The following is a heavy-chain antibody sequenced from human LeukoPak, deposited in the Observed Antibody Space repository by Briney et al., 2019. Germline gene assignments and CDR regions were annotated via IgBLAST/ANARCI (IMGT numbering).Heavy chain of an antibody. V-gene: IGHV3-30*02. CDR2: IRYDGSNK. Sequence: GRSLRLSCAASGFTFNSYGMHWVRQAPGNGLEWVAFIRYDGSNKYYADSVKGRFTISRDNSKYTLYLQMNSLRAEDTAVYFCAKAGGVEAAGIFDYWGQGTLVTFSS. J-gene: IGHJ4*02. D-gene: IGHD6-13*01. CDR1: GFTFNSYG. CDR3: AKAGGVEAAGIFDY.